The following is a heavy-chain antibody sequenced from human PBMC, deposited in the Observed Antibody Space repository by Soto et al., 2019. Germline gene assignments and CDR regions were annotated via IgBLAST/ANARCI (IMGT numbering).Heavy chain of an antibody. J-gene: IGHJ4*02. CDR1: GGSFIGYY. Sequence: SETLSLTCAVYGGSFIGYYWSWIRQPPWKGLEWIGYIYYSGSTYYNPSLKSRVTISVDTSKNQFSLKLSSVTAADTAVYYCARASPCGGRSAHSYWGQGTLVTVSS. D-gene: IGHD2-15*01. CDR2: IYYSGST. CDR3: ARASPCGGRSAHSY. V-gene: IGHV4-30-4*01.